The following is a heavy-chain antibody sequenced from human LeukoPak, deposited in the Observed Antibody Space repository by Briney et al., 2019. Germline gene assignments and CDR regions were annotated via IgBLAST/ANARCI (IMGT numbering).Heavy chain of an antibody. CDR2: MRQDGSDK. J-gene: IGHJ3*02. D-gene: IGHD1-26*01. CDR3: ARESYSGSCQGAFDI. Sequence: TGGSLTLSCAVSGFTSSTAWLTWVRQAPGKGLEWVADMRQDGSDKYYVDSVKGRFFISGDIAKNSVSLHMNRLSVEDTAVYYCARESYSGSCQGAFDIWGQGTMVTVPS. V-gene: IGHV3-7*01. CDR1: GFTSSTAW.